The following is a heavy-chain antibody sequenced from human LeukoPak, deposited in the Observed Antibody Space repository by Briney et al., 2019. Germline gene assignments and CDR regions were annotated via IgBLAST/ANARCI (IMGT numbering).Heavy chain of an antibody. Sequence: PSETLSLTCTVSGGSVSSTTHYWGWIRQPPGKGLEWIASIYYSGSTYYNPSLKSRVTISVDTSRDQFSLKLSSVTAADTAVYYCASLAVAGLSEGYWGQGTLVIVSS. D-gene: IGHD6-19*01. CDR3: ASLAVAGLSEGY. J-gene: IGHJ4*02. V-gene: IGHV4-39*01. CDR1: GGSVSSTTHY. CDR2: IYYSGST.